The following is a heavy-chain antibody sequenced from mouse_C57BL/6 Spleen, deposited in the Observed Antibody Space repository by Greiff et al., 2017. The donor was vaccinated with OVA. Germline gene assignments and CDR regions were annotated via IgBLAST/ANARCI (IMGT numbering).Heavy chain of an antibody. CDR3: ARGEYYGSSEGYVDV. D-gene: IGHD1-1*01. CDR1: GYTFTSYW. J-gene: IGHJ1*03. V-gene: IGHV1-69*01. Sequence: QVQLQQPGAELVMPGASVKLSCKASGYTFTSYWMHWVKQRPGQGLEWIGEIDPSASYTNYNQKFKGKSTLTVDKSSSTAYMQLRSLTSEDSAVYYCARGEYYGSSEGYVDVWGTGTTVTVSS. CDR2: IDPSASYT.